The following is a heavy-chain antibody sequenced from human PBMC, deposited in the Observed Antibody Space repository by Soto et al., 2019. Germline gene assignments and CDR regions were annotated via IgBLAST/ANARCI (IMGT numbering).Heavy chain of an antibody. V-gene: IGHV3-23*01. J-gene: IGHJ6*02. CDR2: ISGSGGST. CDR3: AKDHVATSYYYYGMDV. Sequence: GGSLRLSCAASGFTFSSYAMSWVRQAPGKGLEWVSAISGSGGSTYYADSVKGRFTISRDNSKNTLYLQMNSLRAEDTAVYYCAKDHVATSYYYYGMDVWGQGTTVTVSS. CDR1: GFTFSSYA. D-gene: IGHD5-12*01.